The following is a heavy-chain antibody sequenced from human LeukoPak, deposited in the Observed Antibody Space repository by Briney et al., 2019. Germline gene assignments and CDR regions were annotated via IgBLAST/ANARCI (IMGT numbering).Heavy chain of an antibody. CDR1: GGTFSSYA. V-gene: IGHV1-69*04. CDR3: ARGVSKAMTN. Sequence: GASVKVSCKASGGTFSSYAISWVRQAPGQGLEWMGRIIPILGIANYAQKLQGRVTITADKSTSTAYMELSSLRSEDTAVYYCARGVSKAMTNWGQGTLVTVSS. J-gene: IGHJ4*02. CDR2: IIPILGIA. D-gene: IGHD2-2*01.